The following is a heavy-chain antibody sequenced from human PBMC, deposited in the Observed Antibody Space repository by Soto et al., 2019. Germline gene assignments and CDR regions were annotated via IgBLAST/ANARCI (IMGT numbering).Heavy chain of an antibody. D-gene: IGHD2-21*01. CDR1: GGSSSRVIYH. CDR2: IYYSGST. V-gene: IGHV4-31*03. Sequence: TLSPTCPFSGGSSSRVIYHWVWIRQHPEKGLEWIGYIYYSGSTYYNPSLKSRVTISVDTSKNQFSLKLSSVTAADTAVYYCAREINNNTTCGGAYFDSWGQGTLVTVSS. J-gene: IGHJ4*02. CDR3: AREINNNTTCGGAYFDS.